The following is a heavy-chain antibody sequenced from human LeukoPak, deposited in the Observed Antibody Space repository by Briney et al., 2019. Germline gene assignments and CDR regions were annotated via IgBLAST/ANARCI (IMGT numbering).Heavy chain of an antibody. CDR3: ARDRDKFWSGSQV. V-gene: IGHV3-30*03. D-gene: IGHD3-3*01. Sequence: GGSLRLSCAASGFTFSSYGIHWVRQAPGKGLEWVAVISYDGSNKYYAGSVKGRLTISRDNSKSTLYLQMNSLRTEDTAVYYCARDRDKFWSGSQVWGQGTLVTVSS. CDR2: ISYDGSNK. CDR1: GFTFSSYG. J-gene: IGHJ4*02.